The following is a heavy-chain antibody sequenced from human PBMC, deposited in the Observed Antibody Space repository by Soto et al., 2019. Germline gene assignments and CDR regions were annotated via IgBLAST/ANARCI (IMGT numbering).Heavy chain of an antibody. V-gene: IGHV3-23*01. Sequence: EVQLLESGGGLVQPGGSLRLSCAASGFTFSSYAMSWVRQAPGKGLEWVSAISGSGGSTYYADSVKGRFTISRDNSKNTLYLQMNSLRAEDTDVYYCAKGQAMYYYDSSGYYLPGYWGQGTLVTVSS. CDR1: GFTFSSYA. D-gene: IGHD3-22*01. CDR2: ISGSGGST. J-gene: IGHJ4*02. CDR3: AKGQAMYYYDSSGYYLPGY.